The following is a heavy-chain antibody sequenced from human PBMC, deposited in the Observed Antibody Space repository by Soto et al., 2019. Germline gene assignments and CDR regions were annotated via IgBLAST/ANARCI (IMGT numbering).Heavy chain of an antibody. J-gene: IGHJ4*02. CDR2: IFPGDSDT. CDR1: GYTFTSFY. V-gene: IGHV5-51*01. CDR3: ARQFYYGSGSYRIVDY. D-gene: IGHD3-10*01. Sequence: GESLKISCKGSGYTFTSFYIVWVRQMPGKGLEWMGIIFPGDSDTRYSPSFQGQVTISADKSISTAYLQWSSLKASDTAIYYCARQFYYGSGSYRIVDYWGQGTLVTVSS.